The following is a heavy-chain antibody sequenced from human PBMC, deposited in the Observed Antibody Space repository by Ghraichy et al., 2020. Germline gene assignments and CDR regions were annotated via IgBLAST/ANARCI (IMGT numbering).Heavy chain of an antibody. D-gene: IGHD2-15*01. CDR1: GYTLTELS. J-gene: IGHJ6*02. CDR2: FDPEDGET. V-gene: IGHV1-24*01. Sequence: ASVKVSCKVSGYTLTELSMHWVRQAPGKGLEWMGGFDPEDGETIYAQKFQGRVTMTEDTSKDTAYMELSSLRSEDTAVYYCATDSPDIVVVDPYGMDVWGQGTTVTVSS. CDR3: ATDSPDIVVVDPYGMDV.